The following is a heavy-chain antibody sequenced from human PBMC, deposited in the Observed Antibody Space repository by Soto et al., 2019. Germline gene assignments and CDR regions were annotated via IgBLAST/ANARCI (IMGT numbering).Heavy chain of an antibody. V-gene: IGHV1-69*13. CDR2: IIPIFGTA. CDR1: GGTFSSYA. J-gene: IGHJ6*02. CDR3: ATSYCSGGSCYSSVYYYGMDV. D-gene: IGHD2-15*01. Sequence: ASVKVSCKASGGTFSSYAISWVRQAPGQGLEWMGGIIPIFGTANYAQKFQGRVTITADESTSTAYMELSSLRSEDTAVYYCATSYCSGGSCYSSVYYYGMDVWGQGTTVTVSS.